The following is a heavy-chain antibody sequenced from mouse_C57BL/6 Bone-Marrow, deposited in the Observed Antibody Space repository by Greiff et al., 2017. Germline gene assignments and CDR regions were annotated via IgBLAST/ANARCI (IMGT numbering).Heavy chain of an antibody. V-gene: IGHV1-55*01. J-gene: IGHJ1*03. CDR1: GYTFTSYW. Sequence: QVQLQQPGAELVKPGASVKMSCKASGYTFTSYWITWVKQRPGQGLEWIGDIYPGSGSTNYNEKFKSKATLTVDTSSSTADMQLSSLTSEDSAVYYCARRSLYYGSSYRYFDVWGTGTTVTVAS. CDR2: IYPGSGST. CDR3: ARRSLYYGSSYRYFDV. D-gene: IGHD1-1*01.